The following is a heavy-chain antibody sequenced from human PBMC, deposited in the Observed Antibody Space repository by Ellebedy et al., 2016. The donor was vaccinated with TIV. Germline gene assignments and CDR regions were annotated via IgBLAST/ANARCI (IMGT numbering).Heavy chain of an antibody. CDR3: ARGKYCSGGSCPYYGMDV. J-gene: IGHJ6*02. D-gene: IGHD2-15*01. Sequence: GGSLRLXCAASGFTFSSYDMHWVRQATGKGLEWASAIGTAGDTYYPGSVKGRFTISRENAKNSLYLQMNSLRAGDTAVYYCARGKYCSGGSCPYYGMDVWGQGTTVTVSS. V-gene: IGHV3-13*04. CDR2: IGTAGDT. CDR1: GFTFSSYD.